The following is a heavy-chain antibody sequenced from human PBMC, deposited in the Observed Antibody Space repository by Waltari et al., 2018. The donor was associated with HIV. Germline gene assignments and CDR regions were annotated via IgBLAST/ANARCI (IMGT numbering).Heavy chain of an antibody. Sequence: PLQESRPGLVKPSETLSLTSSVSTGLIGRSHYCWRWLRQPPGKGLEWIGRMSYSGTTYSIPSLKSRDTISLDTSKNQCSRRCTFVTAAETAGYRCGRRGRYDDYGSPFDIWGLGTVVIVAS. V-gene: IGHV4-39*01. CDR2: MSYSGTT. CDR1: TGLIGRSHYC. J-gene: IGHJ3*02. D-gene: IGHD4-17*01. CDR3: GRRGRYDDYGSPFDI.